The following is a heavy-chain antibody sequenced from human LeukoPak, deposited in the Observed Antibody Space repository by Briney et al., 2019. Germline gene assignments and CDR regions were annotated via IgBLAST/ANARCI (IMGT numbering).Heavy chain of an antibody. V-gene: IGHV4-34*01. D-gene: IGHD2-21*01. CDR3: ARIRCGRGQARCYNH. CDR2: VSPGGYT. CDR1: GVSVSDYY. Sequence: SETLSLTCAVSGVSVSDYYWSWIRQSPEKGLEWIGEVSPGGYTTYNPSLRSRVIISEDTSENQLSLNVTSVTAADTALYYFARIRCGRGQARCYNHWAQGSLVTVSS. J-gene: IGHJ5*02.